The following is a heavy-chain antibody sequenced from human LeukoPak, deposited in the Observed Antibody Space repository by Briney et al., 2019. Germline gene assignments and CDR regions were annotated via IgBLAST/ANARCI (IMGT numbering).Heavy chain of an antibody. CDR1: GFTFSGSA. CDR3: TRPVGIDFDY. Sequence: SGGSLRLSCAASGFTFSGSAMHWVRQASGKGLEWVGRIRSKANSYATAYAASVKGRFTISRDDSKNTAYLQMNSLKTEDTAVYYCTRPVGIDFDYWGQGTLVTVSS. J-gene: IGHJ4*02. V-gene: IGHV3-73*01. CDR2: IRSKANSYAT. D-gene: IGHD4-23*01.